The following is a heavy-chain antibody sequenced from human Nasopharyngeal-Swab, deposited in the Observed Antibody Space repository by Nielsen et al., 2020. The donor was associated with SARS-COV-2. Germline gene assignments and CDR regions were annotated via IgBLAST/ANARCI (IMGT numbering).Heavy chain of an antibody. D-gene: IGHD2-15*01. V-gene: IGHV3-53*01. J-gene: IGHJ4*02. CDR3: ATRRASWTRGDY. Sequence: GGSLRLSCAASGFTVSSNYMSWVRQAPGKGLEWVSVIYSGGSTYYADSVKGRFTISRDNAKNSLYLQMNSLRDEDTAVYYCATRRASWTRGDYWGQGTLVTVSS. CDR1: GFTVSSNY. CDR2: IYSGGST.